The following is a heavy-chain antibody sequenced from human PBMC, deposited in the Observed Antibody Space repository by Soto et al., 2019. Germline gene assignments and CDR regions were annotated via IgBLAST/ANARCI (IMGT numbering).Heavy chain of an antibody. V-gene: IGHV1-69*06. J-gene: IGHJ4*02. Sequence: QVVLLQSGAEVKEPGSSVRVSCQVSGSTFNNFAFSWVRQAPGHGPEWMGGIVVDSNTAEYSQRFQDRVTLPADTSTDTLYMELGSLTFEDTAVYYCARAIKRWEVNYYFDFWGQGTLVTVSS. D-gene: IGHD1-26*01. CDR2: IVVDSNTA. CDR1: GSTFNNFA. CDR3: ARAIKRWEVNYYFDF.